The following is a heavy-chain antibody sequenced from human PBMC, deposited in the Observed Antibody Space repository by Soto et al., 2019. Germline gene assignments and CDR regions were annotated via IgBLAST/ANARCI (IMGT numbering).Heavy chain of an antibody. CDR3: AREGPLYYGSGSYQFYWFDP. J-gene: IGHJ5*02. CDR1: GGSFSGYY. CDR2: INHSGST. Sequence: SETLSLTCGVYGGSFSGYYWSWIRQPPGKGLEWIGEINHSGSTDYNPSLKSRVTISVDTSKSQFSLKLSSVTAADTAVYYCAREGPLYYGSGSYQFYWFDPWGQGTLVTVSS. V-gene: IGHV4-34*01. D-gene: IGHD3-10*01.